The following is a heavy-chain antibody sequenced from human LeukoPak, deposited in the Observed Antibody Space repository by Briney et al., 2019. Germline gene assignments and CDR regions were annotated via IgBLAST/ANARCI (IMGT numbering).Heavy chain of an antibody. Sequence: SETLSLTCAVYGGSFSGYYWSWLRQPPGKGLEWTGEINHSGSTNYNPSLKSRVTISVDTSKNQFSLKLSSVTAADTAVYYCASRGYSYGALDYWGQGTLVTVSS. J-gene: IGHJ4*02. CDR3: ASRGYSYGALDY. CDR1: GGSFSGYY. V-gene: IGHV4-34*01. CDR2: INHSGST. D-gene: IGHD5-18*01.